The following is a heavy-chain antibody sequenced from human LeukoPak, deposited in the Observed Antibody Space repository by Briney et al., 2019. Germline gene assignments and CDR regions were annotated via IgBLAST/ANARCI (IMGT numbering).Heavy chain of an antibody. CDR2: ISGSGGST. J-gene: IGHJ4*02. V-gene: IGHV3-23*01. Sequence: GSLRLSCAASGFTFSSYAMSWVRQAPGKVLEWVSAISGSGGSTYYADSVKGRFTISRDNSKNTLYLQMNSLRAEDTAVYYCAKDRGLYGGHFDYWGQGTLVTVSS. CDR3: AKDRGLYGGHFDY. D-gene: IGHD4-23*01. CDR1: GFTFSSYA.